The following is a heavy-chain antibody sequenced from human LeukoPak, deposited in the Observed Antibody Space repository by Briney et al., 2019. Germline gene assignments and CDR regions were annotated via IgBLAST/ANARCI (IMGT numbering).Heavy chain of an antibody. CDR1: GYTFTGYY. J-gene: IGHJ4*02. V-gene: IGHV1-2*06. D-gene: IGHD2-15*01. Sequence: ASVKVCCKASGYTFTGYYMHWMREAPGQGLKWMHRIHPNSGGTNYAQKFQGRVTMTRDTSISTAYMELSRLRSDDTAVYYCARDRPRCSGGSCYSWDYWGQGTLVTVSS. CDR2: IHPNSGGT. CDR3: ARDRPRCSGGSCYSWDY.